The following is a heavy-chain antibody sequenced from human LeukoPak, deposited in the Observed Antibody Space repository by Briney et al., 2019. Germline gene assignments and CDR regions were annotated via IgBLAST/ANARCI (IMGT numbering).Heavy chain of an antibody. D-gene: IGHD3-22*01. CDR3: AKASDSSGYYPKGNWYFDL. J-gene: IGHJ2*01. V-gene: IGHV3-21*01. CDR2: ISSSSSDI. Sequence: GWSLRLSCAASGFTFSIYNMNWVRQPPGKGLEWVSSISSSSSDIYYADSVKGRFTISRDNAKNSLFLQMNSLRAEDTAVYYCAKASDSSGYYPKGNWYFDLWGRGTLVTVSS. CDR1: GFTFSIYN.